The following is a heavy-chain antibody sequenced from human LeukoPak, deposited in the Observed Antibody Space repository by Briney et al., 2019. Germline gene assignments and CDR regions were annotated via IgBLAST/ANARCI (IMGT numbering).Heavy chain of an antibody. J-gene: IGHJ4*02. D-gene: IGHD1-1*01. Sequence: GESLRISCKGSGYYLTSYWIGWVRQMPGKGLEWMGIIFPGDSDARYSPSFQGQVTISVDRSISTAYLQWSSLKASDTAMYYCARRNGNYFDYWGQGTPVTVSS. V-gene: IGHV5-51*01. CDR1: GYYLTSYW. CDR2: IFPGDSDA. CDR3: ARRNGNYFDY.